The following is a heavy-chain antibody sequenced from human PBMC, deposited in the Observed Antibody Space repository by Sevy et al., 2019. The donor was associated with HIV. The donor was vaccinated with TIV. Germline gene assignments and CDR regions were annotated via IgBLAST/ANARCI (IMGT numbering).Heavy chain of an antibody. D-gene: IGHD6-13*01. CDR1: GFTFSDYY. V-gene: IGHV3-11*01. CDR3: ARGGIAAADPTYYYYHGMDV. J-gene: IGHJ6*02. Sequence: GGSLRLSCAASGFTFSDYYMSWIRQAPGKGLEWVSYISSSGSTIYYADSVKGRFTISRDNAKNSLYLQMNSLRAEDTAVYYCARGGIAAADPTYYYYHGMDVWGQGTTVTVSS. CDR2: ISSSGSTI.